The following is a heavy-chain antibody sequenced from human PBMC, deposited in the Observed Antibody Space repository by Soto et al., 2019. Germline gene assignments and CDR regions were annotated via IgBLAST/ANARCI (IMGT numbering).Heavy chain of an antibody. Sequence: TLSLSCTVSGRSISSGCYYWSWLRQHPGKGLEWIGYIYYSGSTYYNPSLKSRVTISVDTSKNQFSLKLTSVTAADTAVYYCARVRGGGPFDDWGQGTLVTVSA. J-gene: IGHJ4*02. V-gene: IGHV4-31*03. CDR2: IYYSGST. CDR3: ARVRGGGPFDD. D-gene: IGHD1-26*01. CDR1: GRSISSGCYY.